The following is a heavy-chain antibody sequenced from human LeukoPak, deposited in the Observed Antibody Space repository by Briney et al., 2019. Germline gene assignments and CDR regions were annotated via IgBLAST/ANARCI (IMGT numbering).Heavy chain of an antibody. J-gene: IGHJ4*02. CDR2: IRSKAYGGTT. D-gene: IGHD6-19*01. CDR1: GFTFGDYA. CDR3: TREGDSSGWYVDY. Sequence: PGRSLRLSCTASGFTFGDYAMSWVRQAPGKGLEWVGFIRSKAYGGTTEYAASVKGRFTISRDDSKSIAYLQMNSLKTEDTAVYYRTREGDSSGWYVDYWGQGTLVTVSS. V-gene: IGHV3-49*04.